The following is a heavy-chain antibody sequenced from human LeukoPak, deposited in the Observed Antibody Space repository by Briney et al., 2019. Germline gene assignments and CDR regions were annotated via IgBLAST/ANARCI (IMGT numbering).Heavy chain of an antibody. CDR3: AKDDAWLQYEN. CDR2: ISYDGSNK. Sequence: GRSLRLSCAASGFTFSSYAMHWVRQAPGKGLEWVAVISYDGSNKYYADSVKGRFTISRDNSRNTVSLQMNYLRAEDTAIYYCAKDDAWLQYENWGQGILVTVSS. D-gene: IGHD5-24*01. V-gene: IGHV3-30*04. J-gene: IGHJ4*02. CDR1: GFTFSSYA.